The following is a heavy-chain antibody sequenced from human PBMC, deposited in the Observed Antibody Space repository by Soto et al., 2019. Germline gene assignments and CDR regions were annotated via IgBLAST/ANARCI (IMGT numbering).Heavy chain of an antibody. CDR1: GASLSSVGYY. CDR2: IFDSGTT. V-gene: IGHV4-31*11. Sequence: QVQLQESGPGLVKPSQTLSLTCAVSGASLSSVGYYWHWIRQHPGKGLEWLGHIFDSGTTYYRPSIKSRLAISADTRNNQFSLRLTSVTAADTAVYYCASGWQSVTGTYDYGGQGTLVTVSS. J-gene: IGHJ4*02. D-gene: IGHD1-20*01. CDR3: ASGWQSVTGTYDY.